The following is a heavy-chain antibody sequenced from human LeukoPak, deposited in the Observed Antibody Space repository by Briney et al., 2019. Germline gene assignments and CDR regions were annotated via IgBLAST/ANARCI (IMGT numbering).Heavy chain of an antibody. CDR3: VRGQAFDI. Sequence: GASLKISCKGSGYSFTSDWIGWGRQIPGKGLESMGIIYPGDSDTRYSPCFQGQVTISVDESISTTSLQWSSLKASDTAMYYCVRGQAFDIWGQGTMVTVSS. V-gene: IGHV5-51*01. CDR2: IYPGDSDT. CDR1: GYSFTSDW. J-gene: IGHJ3*02.